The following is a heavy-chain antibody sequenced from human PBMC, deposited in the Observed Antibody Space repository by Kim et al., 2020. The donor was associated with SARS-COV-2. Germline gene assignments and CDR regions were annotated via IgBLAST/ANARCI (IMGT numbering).Heavy chain of an antibody. J-gene: IGHJ4*02. CDR2: IYYSGST. CDR1: GGSISSYY. V-gene: IGHV4-59*13. D-gene: IGHD3-3*01. CDR3: VSGKRTIFGVVTIPTFDY. Sequence: SETLSLTCTVSGGSISSYYWSWIRQPPGKGLEWIGYIYYSGSTNYNPSLKSRVTISVDTSKNQFSLKLSSVTAADTAVYYCVSGKRTIFGVVTIPTFDYWGQGTLVTVSS.